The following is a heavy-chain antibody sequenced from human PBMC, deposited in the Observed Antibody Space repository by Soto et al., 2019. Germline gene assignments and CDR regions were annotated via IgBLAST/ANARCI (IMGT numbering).Heavy chain of an antibody. CDR1: GFSFSSYW. V-gene: IGHV3-74*01. J-gene: IGHJ4*02. CDR2: INTDGTST. D-gene: IGHD6-25*01. CDR3: ARGSGFQAGVHGY. Sequence: EVQLVESGGGLVQPGGPLRLSCAASGFSFSSYWMHWVRQAPGRGLMWVSRINTDGTSTSYADSVKGRFTISRDNGKNTLYLQMNSLRAEDTAVYYCARGSGFQAGVHGYWGQGILITVSS.